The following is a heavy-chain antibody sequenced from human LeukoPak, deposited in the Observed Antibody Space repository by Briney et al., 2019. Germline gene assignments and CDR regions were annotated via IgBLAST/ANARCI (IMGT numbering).Heavy chain of an antibody. CDR3: AREGYYYFDY. CDR1: GFTFSSYE. CDR2: ISASGNTK. Sequence: GGSLRLSCAASGFTFSSYEVIWVRRAPGKGLEWVSYISASGNTKYYADSVKGRFTVSRDNAKNSPYLQMNSLRAEDTAVYYCAREGYYYFDYWGQGTLVTVSS. J-gene: IGHJ4*02. V-gene: IGHV3-48*03. D-gene: IGHD1-1*01.